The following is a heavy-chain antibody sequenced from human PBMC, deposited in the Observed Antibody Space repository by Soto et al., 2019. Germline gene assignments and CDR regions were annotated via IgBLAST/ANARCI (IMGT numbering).Heavy chain of an antibody. J-gene: IGHJ3*02. CDR3: ASYSSGYRAFDI. Sequence: QVQLVQSGAEVKKPGSSVKVSCKASGGTFSSYAISWVRQAPGQGLEWMGGIIPIFGTANYAQKFQGRVTSTADKATSTAYMELSSLRSEDTAVYYCASYSSGYRAFDIWGQGTMVTVSS. D-gene: IGHD3-22*01. CDR2: IIPIFGTA. CDR1: GGTFSSYA. V-gene: IGHV1-69*06.